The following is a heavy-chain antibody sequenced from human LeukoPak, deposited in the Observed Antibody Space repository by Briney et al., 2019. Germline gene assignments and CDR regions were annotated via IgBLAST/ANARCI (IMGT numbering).Heavy chain of an antibody. Sequence: PGGSLRLSCAASGITFTSAWMGWVRQAPGKGLEWVARIKSRTDGGTTDYAAPVKGRFTISRDDSKNTLYLEMNSLKTEDTGVFYCATRINRDGYNWAYDHWGQGTLVTVSS. J-gene: IGHJ4*02. CDR1: GITFTSAW. CDR3: ATRINRDGYNWAYDH. CDR2: IKSRTDGGTT. D-gene: IGHD5-24*01. V-gene: IGHV3-15*01.